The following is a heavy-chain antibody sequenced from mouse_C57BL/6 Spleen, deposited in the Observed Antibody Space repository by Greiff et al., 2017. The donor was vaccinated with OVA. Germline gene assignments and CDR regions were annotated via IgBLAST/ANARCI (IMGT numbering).Heavy chain of an antibody. CDR1: VYTFTDYE. CDR2: IDPETGGT. V-gene: IGHV1-15*01. CDR3: TRTWVSWFAY. D-gene: IGHD4-1*01. Sequence: QVQLQQSGAELVRPGASVTLSCKASVYTFTDYEMHWVKQTPVHGLEWIGAIDPETGGTAYNQKFKGKAILTADKSSSTAYMELRSLTSEDSAVYYCTRTWVSWFAYWGQGTLVTVSA. J-gene: IGHJ3*01.